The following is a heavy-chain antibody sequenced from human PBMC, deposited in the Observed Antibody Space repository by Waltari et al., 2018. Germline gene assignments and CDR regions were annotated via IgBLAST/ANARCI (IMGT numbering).Heavy chain of an antibody. CDR1: GGSISSSSYY. J-gene: IGHJ4*02. D-gene: IGHD6-13*01. CDR3: ARKGSGYSSSWYEAYYFDY. CDR2: IYYSGST. Sequence: QLQLQESGPGLVKPSETLSLTCTVSGGSISSSSYYWGWNRQPPGKGLEWIGSIYYSGSTYYNPSLKSRVTISVDTSKNQFSLKLSSVTAADTAVYYCARKGSGYSSSWYEAYYFDYWGQGTLVTVSS. V-gene: IGHV4-39*07.